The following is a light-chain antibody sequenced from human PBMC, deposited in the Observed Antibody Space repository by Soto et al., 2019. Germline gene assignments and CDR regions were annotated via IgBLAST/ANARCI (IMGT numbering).Light chain of an antibody. J-gene: IGKJ2*01. CDR2: SAS. CDR1: QSISTE. V-gene: IGKV3-15*01. Sequence: EIAMTQSPATLSVSPGERATLSCRASQSISTELAWYQQIPGQPPRLLIYSASTRATGVPARFTDSGSGSAFTLTISGLQSEDFAIYYCQQGHTWPLTCGQGTRLEIK. CDR3: QQGHTWPLT.